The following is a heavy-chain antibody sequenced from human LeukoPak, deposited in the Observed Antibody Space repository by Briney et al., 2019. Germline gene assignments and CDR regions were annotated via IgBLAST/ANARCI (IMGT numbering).Heavy chain of an antibody. CDR2: MYNSGST. CDR1: GGSISSYY. V-gene: IGHV4-59*01. CDR3: VRARDMAFDI. Sequence: SETLSLTCTVSGGSISSYYWSWIRQPPGKGLEWIGYMYNSGSTNYNPSLSSRLTISVDRSRNDFSLNLRSVTAADTAVYYCVRARDMAFDIWGLGTMVTVSS. J-gene: IGHJ3*02. D-gene: IGHD2-21*02.